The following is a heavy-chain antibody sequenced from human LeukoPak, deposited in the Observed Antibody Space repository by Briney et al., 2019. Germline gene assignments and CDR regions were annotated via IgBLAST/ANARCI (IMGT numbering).Heavy chain of an antibody. V-gene: IGHV3-21*01. D-gene: IGHD2-2*01. CDR2: ISSGSSSI. CDR3: ARQCNITSCL. Sequence: PGGSLRLSCAASGFTFSNHYMNWVRQAPGKGLEWVSSISSGSSSIYYADSVKGRFTISRDNAKSSLYLQMNSLRAEDTAVYYCARQCNITSCLWGQGTLVTVSS. J-gene: IGHJ4*02. CDR1: GFTFSNHY.